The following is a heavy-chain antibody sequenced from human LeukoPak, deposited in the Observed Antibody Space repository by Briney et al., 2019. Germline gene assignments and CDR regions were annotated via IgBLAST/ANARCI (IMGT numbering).Heavy chain of an antibody. CDR3: ARGLGIPVPYYFDY. J-gene: IGHJ4*02. Sequence: SETLSLTCTVSGYSISTGYYWDWIRQPPGKGLEWIGTFYHGGSTYYNPSLKSRVTISVDTSKNQFSLKLSSVTAADTAVYYCARGLGIPVPYYFDYWGQGTLVTVSS. CDR1: GYSISTGYY. CDR2: FYHGGST. D-gene: IGHD1-14*01. V-gene: IGHV4-38-2*02.